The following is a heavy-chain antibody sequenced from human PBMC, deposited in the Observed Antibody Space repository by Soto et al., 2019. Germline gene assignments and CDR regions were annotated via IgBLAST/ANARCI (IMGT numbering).Heavy chain of an antibody. CDR1: GYSFTSYW. CDR3: ARHEGREPYPGWAGRSGKRGYFQH. D-gene: IGHD1-26*01. V-gene: IGHV5-10-1*01. Sequence: PGESLTISCKGSGYSFTSYWISWVRQMPGKGLEWMGRIDPSDSYTNYSPSFQGHVTISADKSISTAYLQWSSLKASDTAMYYCARHEGREPYPGWAGRSGKRGYFQHWGQGTLVTVSS. CDR2: IDPSDSYT. J-gene: IGHJ1*01.